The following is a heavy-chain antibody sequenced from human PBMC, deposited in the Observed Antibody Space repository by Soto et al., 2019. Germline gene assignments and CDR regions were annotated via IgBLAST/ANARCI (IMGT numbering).Heavy chain of an antibody. J-gene: IGHJ4*02. V-gene: IGHV1-18*04. D-gene: IGHD6-13*01. Sequence: ASVKVSLKASGYTFTSYGISWVRQAPGQGLEWMGWISAYKGNTNYAQKLQGRVTMTTDTSTSTAYLQLRSLSSDDTAVYYCASIASAGTPEFDYRGQGTLVTVSS. CDR2: ISAYKGNT. CDR1: GYTFTSYG. CDR3: ASIASAGTPEFDY.